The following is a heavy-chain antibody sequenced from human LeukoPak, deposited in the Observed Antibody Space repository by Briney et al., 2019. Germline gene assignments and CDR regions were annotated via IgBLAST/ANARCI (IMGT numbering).Heavy chain of an antibody. CDR3: ARDADAQQQLVGFDY. J-gene: IGHJ4*02. CDR2: TYHSGST. CDR1: GYSISSGYY. D-gene: IGHD6-13*01. V-gene: IGHV4-38-2*02. Sequence: PSETLSLTCAVSGYSISSGYYWGWIRQPPGKGLEWIGSTYHSGSTYYNPSLKSRVTISVDTSKNQFSLKLSSVTAADTAVYYCARDADAQQQLVGFDYWGQGTLVTVSS.